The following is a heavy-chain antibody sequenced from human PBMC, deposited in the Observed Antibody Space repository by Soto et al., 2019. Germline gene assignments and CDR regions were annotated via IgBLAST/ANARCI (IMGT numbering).Heavy chain of an antibody. J-gene: IGHJ4*02. Sequence: GGSLRLSCAASGFTFSSYGMHWVRQAPGKGLEWVAVISYDGSNKYYADSVKGRFTISRDNCKNTLYLQMNSLRAEDTDVYYCAKDRDKEGYCSSTSCYTEFDYWGQGTLVTVSS. CDR3: AKDRDKEGYCSSTSCYTEFDY. V-gene: IGHV3-30*18. CDR2: ISYDGSNK. CDR1: GFTFSSYG. D-gene: IGHD2-2*02.